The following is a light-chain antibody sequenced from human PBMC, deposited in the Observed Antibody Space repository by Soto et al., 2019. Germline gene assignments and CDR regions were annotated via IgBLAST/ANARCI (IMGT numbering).Light chain of an antibody. J-gene: IGLJ1*01. CDR3: CSYTTSSTYV. V-gene: IGLV2-14*01. CDR1: SSDVGGYNY. CDR2: DVS. Sequence: QSGLTQPASVSGSPGQWITISCTGTSSDVGGYNYVSWYQQHPGKAPKLMIYDVSNRPSGVSNRFSGSKSGNTASLTISGLQAEDEADYYCCSYTTSSTYVFGPGTQLTVL.